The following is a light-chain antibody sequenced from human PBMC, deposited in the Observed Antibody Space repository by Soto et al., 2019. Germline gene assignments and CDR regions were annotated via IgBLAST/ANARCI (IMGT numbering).Light chain of an antibody. V-gene: IGLV2-14*03. CDR1: SSDVGAYTF. CDR3: SSYTSSSTHV. CDR2: DVS. Sequence: QSALTQPASVSGSPGQSITISCTGTSSDVGAYTFVSWYQQHPDKVPKLMIFDVSRRPSGVSDRFSGSKSGNTASLTISGLEDDDEADYYWSSYTSSSTHVFGSGTKVTVL. J-gene: IGLJ1*01.